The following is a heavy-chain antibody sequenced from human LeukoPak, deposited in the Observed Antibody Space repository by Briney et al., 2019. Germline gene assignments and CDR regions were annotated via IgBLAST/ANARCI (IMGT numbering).Heavy chain of an antibody. Sequence: SETLSLTCTVSGDSISSYYWSWIRQPPGKGLEWIGYIFDNRNTKYNPSLKSRVTISVDTSKNQFSLKLSSVTAADTAVYYCARHPDYYGSGSYYENWFDPWGQGTLVTVSS. D-gene: IGHD3-10*01. CDR2: IFDNRNT. CDR3: ARHPDYYGSGSYYENWFDP. V-gene: IGHV4-59*08. J-gene: IGHJ5*02. CDR1: GDSISSYY.